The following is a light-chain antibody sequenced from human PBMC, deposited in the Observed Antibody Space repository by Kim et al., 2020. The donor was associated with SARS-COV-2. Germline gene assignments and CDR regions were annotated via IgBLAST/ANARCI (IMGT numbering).Light chain of an antibody. V-gene: IGKV1-39*01. Sequence: SASVGDRVTITCRTSQYIRNDLNWYAQKPGKAPKLLIYGASNLHTGVPLRFSGSGSGTDFTLTISSLQPEDFATYYCQQSYTAFTFGQGTRLEIK. CDR3: QQSYTAFT. J-gene: IGKJ5*01. CDR1: QYIRND. CDR2: GAS.